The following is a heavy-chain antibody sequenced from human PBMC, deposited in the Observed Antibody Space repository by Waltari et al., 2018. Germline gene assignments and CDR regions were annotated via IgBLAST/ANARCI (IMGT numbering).Heavy chain of an antibody. CDR3: ARAVAAAGLRIDY. J-gene: IGHJ4*02. CDR2: IYYSGST. V-gene: IGHV4-59*11. D-gene: IGHD6-13*01. Sequence: QVQLQEPGPGLVKPSETLSLTCTVSGGSISSHYWSWIRQPPGKGLEWIGYIYYSGSTNYNPSLKSRVTISVDTSKNQFSLKLSSVTAADTAVYYCARAVAAAGLRIDYWGQGTLVTVSS. CDR1: GGSISSHY.